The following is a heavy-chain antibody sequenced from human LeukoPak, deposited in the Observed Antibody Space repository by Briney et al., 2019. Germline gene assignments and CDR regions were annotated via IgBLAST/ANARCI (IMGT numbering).Heavy chain of an antibody. V-gene: IGHV1-24*01. Sequence: ASVKVSCKVSGYTLTELSMHWGRQAPGKGLEWMGGFDPEDGETIYAQKFQCRVTMTEDTSTDTAYMELSRLRSEDTAVYYCATIRYEILTDAEVEYFQHWGQGTLVTVSS. CDR2: FDPEDGET. J-gene: IGHJ1*01. CDR1: GYTLTELS. CDR3: ATIRYEILTDAEVEYFQH. D-gene: IGHD3-9*01.